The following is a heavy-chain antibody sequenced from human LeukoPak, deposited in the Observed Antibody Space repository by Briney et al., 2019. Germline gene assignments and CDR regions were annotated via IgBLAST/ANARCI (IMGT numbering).Heavy chain of an antibody. CDR2: ISGSGGST. CDR1: GFTFSSYA. V-gene: IGHV3-23*01. CDR3: AKGQAELLSLYYYYGMDV. Sequence: GGSLRLSCAASGFTFSSYAMSWVRQAPGKGLEWVSAISGSGGSTYYADSVKGRFTISRDNSKNTLYLQMNSLRAEDTAVYYCAKGQAELLSLYYYYGMDVWGQGTTVTVSS. D-gene: IGHD1-26*01. J-gene: IGHJ6*02.